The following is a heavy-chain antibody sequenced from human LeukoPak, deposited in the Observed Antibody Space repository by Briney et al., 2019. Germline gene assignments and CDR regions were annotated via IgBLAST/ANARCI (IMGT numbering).Heavy chain of an antibody. CDR1: GYTFTGYY. J-gene: IGHJ4*02. CDR2: INPNSGGT. D-gene: IGHD6-19*01. V-gene: IGHV1-2*06. Sequence: ASVKVSCKASGYTFTGYYMHWVRQAPGQGLEWMGRINPNSGGTNYAQKFQGRVTMTRDTSIGTAYMELSRLRSGDTAVYYCARSRIAVTKGGFFPNYYFDYWGQGTLVTVSS. CDR3: ARSRIAVTKGGFFPNYYFDY.